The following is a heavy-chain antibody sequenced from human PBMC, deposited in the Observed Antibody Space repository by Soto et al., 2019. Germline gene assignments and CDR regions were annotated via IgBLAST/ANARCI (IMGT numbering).Heavy chain of an antibody. D-gene: IGHD3-3*01. CDR3: AKWGVLRFLEWLTFFDY. V-gene: IGHV3-23*01. CDR1: GFTFSSYA. J-gene: IGHJ4*02. Sequence: VQLLESGGGLVQPGGSLRLSCAASGFTFSSYAMSWVRQAPGKGLEWVSAISGSGGSTYYADSVKGRFTISRDNSKNTLYLQMNSLRAEDTAVYYCAKWGVLRFLEWLTFFDYWGQGTLVTVSS. CDR2: ISGSGGST.